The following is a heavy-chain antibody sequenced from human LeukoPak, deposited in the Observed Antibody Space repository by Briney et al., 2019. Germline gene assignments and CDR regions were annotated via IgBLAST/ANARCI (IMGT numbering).Heavy chain of an antibody. D-gene: IGHD2-15*01. J-gene: IGHJ4*02. CDR3: ARDYCSGGSCYYFDH. V-gene: IGHV1-2*06. Sequence: GASVKVSCKASGYTFTGYYIHWVRQAPGQGLEWMGRINPNSGGTNYAQTFQGRVTMTRDTSISTAYMELSRLRSDDTAVYYCARDYCSGGSCYYFDHWGQGTRVTVSS. CDR2: INPNSGGT. CDR1: GYTFTGYY.